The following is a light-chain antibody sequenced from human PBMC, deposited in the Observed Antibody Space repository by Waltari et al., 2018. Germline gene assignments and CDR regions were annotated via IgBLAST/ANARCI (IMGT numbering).Light chain of an antibody. CDR2: QDI. CDR3: QSWDGSTASVV. J-gene: IGLJ2*01. Sequence: SITCSGDTLRKRYVCWYQQKPGQSPVLVMFQDIKRPSGIPERIFGSKSGNTATLTISGTQATDEADYYCQSWDGSTASVVFGGGTKLTVL. V-gene: IGLV3-1*01. CDR1: TLRKRY.